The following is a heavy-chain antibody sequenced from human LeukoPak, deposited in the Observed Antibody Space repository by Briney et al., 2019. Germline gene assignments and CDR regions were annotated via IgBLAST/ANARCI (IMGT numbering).Heavy chain of an antibody. D-gene: IGHD4-11*01. J-gene: IGHJ4*02. Sequence: GRSLRLSCAASGFTFSSYAMHWVRQAPGKGLEWVAVISYDGSNKYYADSVKGRFTISRDNSKNTLYLQMNSLRAEDTAVYYCSTVTTEYYLDYWGQGTLVTVSS. CDR3: STVTTEYYLDY. CDR2: ISYDGSNK. CDR1: GFTFSSYA. V-gene: IGHV3-30-3*01.